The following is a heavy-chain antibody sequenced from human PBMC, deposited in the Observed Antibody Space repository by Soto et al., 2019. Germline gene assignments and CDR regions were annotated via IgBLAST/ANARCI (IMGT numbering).Heavy chain of an antibody. CDR2: IYPGDSDT. CDR3: ARIPAYCGGDCYFDY. Sequence: GESLKISCKGSGYSFTSYWIGWVRQMPGKGLAWMGIIYPGDSDTRYSPSFQGQVTISADKSISTAYLQWSSLKAADTAMYYCARIPAYCGGDCYFDYWGQGTLVTVSS. CDR1: GYSFTSYW. V-gene: IGHV5-51*01. D-gene: IGHD2-21*02. J-gene: IGHJ4*02.